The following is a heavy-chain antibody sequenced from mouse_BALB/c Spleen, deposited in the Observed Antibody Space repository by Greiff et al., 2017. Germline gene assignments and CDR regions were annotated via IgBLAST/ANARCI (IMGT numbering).Heavy chain of an antibody. CDR2: IWSGGST. Sequence: VKLMESGPGLVQPSQSLSITCTVSGFSLTSYGVHWVRQSPGKGLEWLGVIWSGGSTDYNAAFISRLSISKDNSKSQVFFKMNSLQANDTAIYYCARNREVRRGAWFAYWGQGTLVTVSA. CDR3: ARNREVRRGAWFAY. D-gene: IGHD2-14*01. V-gene: IGHV2-2*02. J-gene: IGHJ3*01. CDR1: GFSLTSYG.